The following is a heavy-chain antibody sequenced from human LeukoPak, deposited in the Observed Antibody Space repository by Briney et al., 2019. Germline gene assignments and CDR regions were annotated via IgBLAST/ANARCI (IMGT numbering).Heavy chain of an antibody. CDR1: GGSISSGSYY. J-gene: IGHJ6*03. Sequence: SQTLSLTCTVSGGSISSGSYYWSWIRQPAGKGLEWIGRIYTSGSTHYNPSLKSRVTISVDTTKNQFSLKLTSVTAADTAVYYCARTEESGYSYGYFGYYYYMDVWGKGTTVTVSS. D-gene: IGHD5-18*01. CDR2: IYTSGST. V-gene: IGHV4-61*02. CDR3: ARTEESGYSYGYFGYYYYMDV.